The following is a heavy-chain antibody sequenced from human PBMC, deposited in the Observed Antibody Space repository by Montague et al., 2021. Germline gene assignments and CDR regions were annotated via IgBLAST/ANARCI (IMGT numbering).Heavy chain of an antibody. J-gene: IGHJ4*02. CDR1: GYAFTSFS. CDR2: ISPYNANA. CDR3: ARWGDNNDNFGYYKY. Sequence: SVKVSFKASGYAFTSFSISWVRQAPGRGLEWMGWISPYNANANSPQKFQGRLTMTTDRSTSTAYLEMRSLTADDTAVYYCARWGDNNDNFGYYKYWGQGTQVTVTS. D-gene: IGHD3-22*01. V-gene: IGHV1-18*01.